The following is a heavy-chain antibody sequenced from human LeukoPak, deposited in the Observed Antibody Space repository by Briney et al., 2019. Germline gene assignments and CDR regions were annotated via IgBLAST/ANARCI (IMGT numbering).Heavy chain of an antibody. D-gene: IGHD3-16*01. V-gene: IGHV4-34*01. J-gene: IGHJ3*02. CDR1: GGSISSYY. Sequence: SETLSLTCTVSGGSISSYYWSWIRQPPGKGLEWIGEINHSGSTNYNPSLKSRVTIPVDTSKNQFSLKLSSVTAADTAVYYCARGLIFLGATDAFDIWGQGTMVTVSS. CDR3: ARGLIFLGATDAFDI. CDR2: INHSGST.